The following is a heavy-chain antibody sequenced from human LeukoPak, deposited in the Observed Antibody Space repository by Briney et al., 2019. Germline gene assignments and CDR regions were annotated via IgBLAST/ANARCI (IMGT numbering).Heavy chain of an antibody. J-gene: IGHJ4*02. Sequence: GGSLRLSCAASGFTFSSYAMSWVRQAPGKGLEWVSGISGTGGNTYYADSVKGRFTISRDNAKNTLYLQMNSLRAEDTAVYYCARSGQQLVKPIDYWGQGTLVTVSS. CDR3: ARSGQQLVKPIDY. V-gene: IGHV3-23*01. CDR1: GFTFSSYA. D-gene: IGHD6-13*01. CDR2: ISGTGGNT.